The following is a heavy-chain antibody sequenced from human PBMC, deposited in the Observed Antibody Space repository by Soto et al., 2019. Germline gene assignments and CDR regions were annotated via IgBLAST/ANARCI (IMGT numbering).Heavy chain of an antibody. V-gene: IGHV4-30-2*01. D-gene: IGHD6-13*01. CDR3: ATAKGAVAAAGTGWFDP. J-gene: IGHJ5*02. CDR2: IYHSGST. CDR1: GGSISSGGYS. Sequence: PSETLSLTCAVSGGSISSGGYSWSWIRQPPGKGLEWIGYIYHSGSTYYNPSLKSRVTISVDRSKNQFSLKLSSVTAADTAVYYCATAKGAVAAAGTGWFDPWGQGTLVTVSS.